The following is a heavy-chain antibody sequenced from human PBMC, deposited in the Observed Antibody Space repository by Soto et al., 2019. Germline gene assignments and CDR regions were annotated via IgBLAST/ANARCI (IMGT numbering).Heavy chain of an antibody. CDR1: GFTFGDYA. CDR2: IRSKAYGGTT. D-gene: IGHD3-3*01. CDR3: TRDQPITIFGVAYGMDV. V-gene: IGHV3-49*04. J-gene: IGHJ6*02. Sequence: PGGSLRLSCTASGFTFGDYAMSWVRRAPGKGLEWVGFIRSKAYGGTTEYAASVKGRFTISRDDSKSIAYLQMNSLKTEDTAVYYCTRDQPITIFGVAYGMDVWGQGTTVTVSS.